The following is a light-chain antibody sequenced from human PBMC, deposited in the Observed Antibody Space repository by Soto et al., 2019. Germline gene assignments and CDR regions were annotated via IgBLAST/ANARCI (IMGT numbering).Light chain of an antibody. J-gene: IGLJ2*01. CDR1: NVGTKS. CDR3: QVWDSGSDHVI. CDR2: YDN. V-gene: IGLV3-21*04. Sequence: SSELTQTPSVSVAPGKTARITCGGHNVGTKSVHWYQQRPGQAPVLLIYYDNARPSGIPERFSGSNSGNTATLTISGVEAGDEADYYCQVWDSGSDHVIFAGGTKLTVL.